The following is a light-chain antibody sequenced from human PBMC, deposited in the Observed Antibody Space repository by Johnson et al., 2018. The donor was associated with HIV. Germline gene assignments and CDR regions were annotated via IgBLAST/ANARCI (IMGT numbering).Light chain of an antibody. CDR3: GTWDSSLSAWV. CDR1: SSNIGNNY. CDR2: DNN. Sequence: QSVLRQPPSVSAAPGQKVTISCSGSSSNIGNNYVSWYQQVPGTAPKLLIYDNNKRPSGIPDRFSGSKSGTSATLGITGLQTGDEADDYCGTWDSSLSAWVFGTGTKVTVL. V-gene: IGLV1-51*01. J-gene: IGLJ1*01.